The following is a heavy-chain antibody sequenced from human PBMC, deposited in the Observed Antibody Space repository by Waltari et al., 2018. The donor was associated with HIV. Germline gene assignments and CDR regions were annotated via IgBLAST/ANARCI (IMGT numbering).Heavy chain of an antibody. CDR3: ALERLWRGGKRGQSPH. CDR2: ITSGGTT. CDR1: GFSVIRNY. V-gene: IGHV3-66*01. J-gene: IGHJ4*02. D-gene: IGHD2-21*01. Sequence: VQLVESGGGLVQPGGSVRLGCAASGFSVIRNYMSGVRQAPGKGTEYFPLITSGGTTQYAASLKGRFTISRDAYKNTCYLQRLRLSAEDTAIYYCALERLWRGGKRGQSPHWGQGTLVTVSS.